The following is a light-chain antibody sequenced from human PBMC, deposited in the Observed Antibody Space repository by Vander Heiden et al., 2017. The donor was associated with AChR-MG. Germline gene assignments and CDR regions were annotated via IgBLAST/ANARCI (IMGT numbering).Light chain of an antibody. J-gene: IGLJ2*01. CDR1: SSDVGSYNF. CDR3: CSYAGSSTPAV. Sequence: QSALTQPASVSGSPGQSITISCTGTSSDVGSYNFVSWYQQHPGKAPKLMIYEGSKRPSGVSNRFSGSKSGNTASLTISGLQAEDEADYYCCSYAGSSTPAVFGGGTKLTVL. V-gene: IGLV2-23*01. CDR2: EGS.